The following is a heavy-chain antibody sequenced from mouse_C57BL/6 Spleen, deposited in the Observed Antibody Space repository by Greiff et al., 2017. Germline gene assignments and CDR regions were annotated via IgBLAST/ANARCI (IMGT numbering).Heavy chain of an antibody. J-gene: IGHJ4*01. CDR3: APTVVPHYYAMDY. V-gene: IGHV1-39*01. CDR2: INPNYGTT. Sequence: EVKLQESGPELVKPGASVKISCKASGYSFTDYNMNWVKQSNGKSLEWIGVINPNYGTTSYNQKFKGNATLTVDQSSITAYMQLNSLTSEDSAVYYWAPTVVPHYYAMDYWGQGTSVTVSS. CDR1: GYSFTDYN. D-gene: IGHD1-1*01.